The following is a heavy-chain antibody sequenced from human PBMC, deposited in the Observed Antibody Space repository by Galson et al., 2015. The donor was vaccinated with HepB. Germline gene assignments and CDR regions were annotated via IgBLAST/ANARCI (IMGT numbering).Heavy chain of an antibody. V-gene: IGHV3-30*18. Sequence: SLRLSCAASGFTFSSYGMHWVRQAPGKGLEWVAIISYDEINKYYADSVKGRFTISRDNSKNTLYLQMNSLRAEDTAVYYCAKSGAWEYSDYVSSYYYGMDVWGQGTTVTVSS. CDR1: GFTFSSYG. J-gene: IGHJ6*02. CDR2: ISYDEINK. CDR3: AKSGAWEYSDYVSSYYYGMDV. D-gene: IGHD5-12*01.